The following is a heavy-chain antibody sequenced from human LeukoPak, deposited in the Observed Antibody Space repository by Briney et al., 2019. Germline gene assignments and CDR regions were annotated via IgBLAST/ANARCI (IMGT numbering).Heavy chain of an antibody. CDR3: ARALRGYSGYDAFDY. CDR2: IWYDGSNK. Sequence: GGSLRLSCAASGFTFSSYGMHWVRQAPGKGLEWVAVIWYDGSNKYYADSVKGRFTISRDNSKNTLYLQMNSLRAEDTAVYYCARALRGYSGYDAFDYWGLGTLVTVSS. D-gene: IGHD5-12*01. CDR1: GFTFSSYG. V-gene: IGHV3-33*01. J-gene: IGHJ4*02.